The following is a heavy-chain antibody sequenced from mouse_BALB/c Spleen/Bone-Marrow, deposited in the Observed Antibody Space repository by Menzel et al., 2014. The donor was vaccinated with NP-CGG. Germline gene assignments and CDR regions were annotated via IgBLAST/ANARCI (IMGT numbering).Heavy chain of an antibody. CDR3: AREGGSLWYFDV. CDR2: ISYDGSN. J-gene: IGHJ1*01. V-gene: IGHV3-6*02. CDR1: GYSITSGYY. Sequence: EVQLQQSGPGLVKPSQSLSLPCSVTGYSITSGYYWNWIRQFPGNKLEWMGYISYDGSNNYNPSLKNRISITRDTSKNQFFLKLSSVTTEDTATYYCAREGGSLWYFDVWGAGTTVTVSS.